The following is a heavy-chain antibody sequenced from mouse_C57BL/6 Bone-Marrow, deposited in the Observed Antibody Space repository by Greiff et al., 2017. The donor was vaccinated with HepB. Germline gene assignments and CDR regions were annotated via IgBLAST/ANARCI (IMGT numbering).Heavy chain of an antibody. Sequence: EVKVEESGPGLVKPSQSLSPTCSVTGYSITSGYYWNWIRQFPGNKLEWMGYISYDGSNNYNPSLKNRISITRDTSKNQFFLKLNSVTTEDTATYYCARVTGTFAMDYWGQGTSVTVSS. V-gene: IGHV3-6*01. CDR2: ISYDGSN. J-gene: IGHJ4*01. CDR1: GYSITSGYY. D-gene: IGHD4-1*01. CDR3: ARVTGTFAMDY.